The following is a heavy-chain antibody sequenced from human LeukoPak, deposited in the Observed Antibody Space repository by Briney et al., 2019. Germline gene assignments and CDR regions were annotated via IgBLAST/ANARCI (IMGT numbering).Heavy chain of an antibody. CDR3: AREMQDKSLQWIGELKKYYYYYMDV. D-gene: IGHD3-10*01. CDR1: GGSIHGY. J-gene: IGHJ6*03. V-gene: IGHV4-4*07. Sequence: SETLSLTCTVSGGSIHGYWSWIRQPAGKGLEWIGRISGSGTITYNPALQSRLTISIDTSKNQFSLKLMSVTAADTAVYYCAREMQDKSLQWIGELKKYYYYYMDVWGKGTTVIVSS. CDR2: ISGSGTI.